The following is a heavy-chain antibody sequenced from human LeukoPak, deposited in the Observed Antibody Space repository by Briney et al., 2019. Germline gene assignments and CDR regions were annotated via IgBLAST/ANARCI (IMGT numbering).Heavy chain of an antibody. CDR3: ARDLYYGGNSGGH. D-gene: IGHD4-23*01. CDR1: GYTFTCYY. J-gene: IGHJ4*02. Sequence: GASVKVSCKASGYTFTCYYMHWVRQAPGQGLEWMGWINPNSGGTNYAQKFQGRVTMTRDTSISTAYMELSRLRSDDTAVYYCARDLYYGGNSGGHWGQGTLVTVSS. V-gene: IGHV1-2*02. CDR2: INPNSGGT.